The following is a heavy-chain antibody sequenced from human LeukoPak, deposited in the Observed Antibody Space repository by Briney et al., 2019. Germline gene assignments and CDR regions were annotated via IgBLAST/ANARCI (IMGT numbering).Heavy chain of an antibody. CDR2: ISASGGET. J-gene: IGHJ4*02. Sequence: GGSLRLSCAGSGFTFSSYSMTWVRQAPGKGLEWVSGISASGGETWYPDSVKGRFTISRDNSKNTLFLQMNSLRVEDTAIYYCAKDAAGPEYWGQGTLVTVSS. CDR3: AKDAAGPEY. CDR1: GFTFSSYS. D-gene: IGHD6-13*01. V-gene: IGHV3-23*01.